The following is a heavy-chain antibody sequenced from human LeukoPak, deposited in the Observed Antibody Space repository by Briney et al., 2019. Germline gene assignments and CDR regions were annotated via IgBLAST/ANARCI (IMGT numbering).Heavy chain of an antibody. J-gene: IGHJ1*01. V-gene: IGHV1-3*04. CDR3: ARIPLSDRSGHYYPH. CDR1: GYIFTNYG. CDR2: INTGNGNT. Sequence: ASVKVACKTSGYIFTNYGMHWVRQAPRQSPEWVGWINTGNGNTKSSQKFQDRLTLTRDTSVSTAYMDLNSLTSEDTAVYYCARIPLSDRSGHYYPHWGQGTLVTVSS. D-gene: IGHD3-22*01.